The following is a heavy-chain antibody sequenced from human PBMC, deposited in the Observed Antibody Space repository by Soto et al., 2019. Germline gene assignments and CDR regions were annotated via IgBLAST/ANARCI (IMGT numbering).Heavy chain of an antibody. Sequence: GSLRLSCAAPGFTFSSYGMHWVRQAPGKGLEWVAVISYDGSNKYYADSVKGRFTISRDNSKNTLYLQMNSLRAEDTAVYYCAKDPQRYSSGWYGMDVWGQGTTVTVSS. D-gene: IGHD6-19*01. CDR1: GFTFSSYG. CDR2: ISYDGSNK. V-gene: IGHV3-30*18. CDR3: AKDPQRYSSGWYGMDV. J-gene: IGHJ6*02.